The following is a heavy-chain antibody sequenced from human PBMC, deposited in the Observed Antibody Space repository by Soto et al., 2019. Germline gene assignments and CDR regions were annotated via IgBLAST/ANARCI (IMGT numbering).Heavy chain of an antibody. CDR3: AHVMITYEEVVGDDAFDI. V-gene: IGHV2-5*02. D-gene: IGHD3-16*01. CDR2: IYWDGDR. CDR1: GFSLTTRGVG. J-gene: IGHJ3*02. Sequence: QISLKESGPTLVQPTQTLTLTCTFSGFSLTTRGVGVAWIRQPPGEALEWLAIIYWDGDRRYRPSLKDRLTIFKDTSKNLVVLIMDNMDPEDTGTYFGAHVMITYEEVVGDDAFDIWGQGTLVTVS.